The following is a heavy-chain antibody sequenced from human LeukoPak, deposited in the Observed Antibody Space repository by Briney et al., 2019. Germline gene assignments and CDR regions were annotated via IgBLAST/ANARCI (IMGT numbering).Heavy chain of an antibody. Sequence: PGGSLRLSCAASGFTFSSYEMNWVRQAPGKGLEWVSYISSSGSTIYYADSVKGRFTISRDNAKNSLYLQMNSLRAEDTAVYYCARFGVLGSWLDYWGQGTLVTVSS. V-gene: IGHV3-48*03. CDR1: GFTFSSYE. CDR2: ISSSGSTI. CDR3: ARFGVLGSWLDY. D-gene: IGHD6-13*01. J-gene: IGHJ4*02.